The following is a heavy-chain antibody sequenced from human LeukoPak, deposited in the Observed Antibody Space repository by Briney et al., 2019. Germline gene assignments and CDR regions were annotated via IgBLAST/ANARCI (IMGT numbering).Heavy chain of an antibody. CDR1: GFTFSTFA. J-gene: IGHJ4*02. D-gene: IGHD1-26*01. CDR2: IFPSGGEI. V-gene: IGHV3-23*01. CDR3: ARPSLNSGSYFDY. Sequence: HPGGSLRLSCEASGFTFSTFAMIWVRQPPGKGLEWVSSIFPSGGEIHYADSVRGRFTISRDNSKSTLSLQMNSLRAEDTAVYYCARPSLNSGSYFDYWGQGTLVTVSS.